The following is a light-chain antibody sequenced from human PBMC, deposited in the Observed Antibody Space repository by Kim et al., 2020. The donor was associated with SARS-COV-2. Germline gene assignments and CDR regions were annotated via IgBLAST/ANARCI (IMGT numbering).Light chain of an antibody. Sequence: LSAGEGTTLSGRASQALSRNQLAWYQQKPGQTPRCHIYDASSRAPGSSDRCSGSGSGTDFTLTIRRLEPEDFAGYYCQKYGYSRTFGRGTKVDIK. CDR2: DAS. J-gene: IGKJ1*01. CDR1: QALSRNQ. V-gene: IGKV3-20*01. CDR3: QKYGYSRT.